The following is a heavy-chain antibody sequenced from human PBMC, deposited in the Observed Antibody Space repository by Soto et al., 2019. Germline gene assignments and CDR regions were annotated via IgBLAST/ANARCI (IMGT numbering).Heavy chain of an antibody. Sequence: ASVKVSCKASGYTFTSYDITWVRQATGQGLEWMGWMNPNSGNTGYAQKFQGRVTMTRNTSISTAYMELSSLRSEDTAVYYCARGQSSSWYRFYYYYYGMDVWGQGTTVTVSS. J-gene: IGHJ6*02. D-gene: IGHD6-13*01. CDR2: MNPNSGNT. CDR3: ARGQSSSWYRFYYYYYGMDV. CDR1: GYTFTSYD. V-gene: IGHV1-8*01.